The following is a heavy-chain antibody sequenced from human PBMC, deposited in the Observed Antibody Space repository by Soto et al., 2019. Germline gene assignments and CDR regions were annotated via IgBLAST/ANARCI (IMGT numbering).Heavy chain of an antibody. D-gene: IGHD3-10*01. J-gene: IGHJ4*02. V-gene: IGHV4-31*02. CDR2: IYYSGST. CDR3: ARDRGSQTFDY. CDR1: CGSLSRGGYY. Sequence: QVPLEESGPGPGKPSQTLSLPWHVPCGSLSRGGYYLGRVRQPPRKGLEWIGYIYYSGSTYYNPSLKSRVTISVDTSKNQFSMKLSSVTAADTDVYYCARDRGSQTFDYWGQGTLVTVSS.